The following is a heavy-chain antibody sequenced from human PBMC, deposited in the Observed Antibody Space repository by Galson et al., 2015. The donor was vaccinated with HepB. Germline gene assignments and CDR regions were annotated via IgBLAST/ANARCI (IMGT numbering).Heavy chain of an antibody. D-gene: IGHD3-10*01. CDR2: ISSSSSTI. J-gene: IGHJ4*02. Sequence: LRLSCAASGIIFSSYSMNWVRQAPGKGLEWVSYISSSSSTIYYTDSVKGRFTISRDIAKNSLYLQMNSLRAEDTAVYYCASAPWYYYGSGSVYYFDYWGQGTLVTVSS. V-gene: IGHV3-48*01. CDR3: ASAPWYYYGSGSVYYFDY. CDR1: GIIFSSYS.